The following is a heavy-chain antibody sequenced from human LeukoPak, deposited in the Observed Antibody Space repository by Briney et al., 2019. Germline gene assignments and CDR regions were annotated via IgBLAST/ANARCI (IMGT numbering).Heavy chain of an antibody. V-gene: IGHV4-31*03. CDR2: IYYSGST. D-gene: IGHD3-22*01. J-gene: IGHJ4*02. Sequence: PSETLSLTCTVSGGSISSSSYYWGWIRQPPGKGLEWIGYIYYSGSTYYNPSLKSRVTISVDTSKNQFSLKLSSVTAADTAVYYCARADSSGYYHDYWGQGTLVTVSS. CDR3: ARADSSGYYHDY. CDR1: GGSISSSSYY.